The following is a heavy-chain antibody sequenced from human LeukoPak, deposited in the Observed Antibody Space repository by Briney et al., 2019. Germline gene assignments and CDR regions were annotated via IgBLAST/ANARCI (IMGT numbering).Heavy chain of an antibody. CDR2: IYSSGTT. CDR3: ATTSGSGSYNPPDY. D-gene: IGHD3-10*01. Sequence: SETLSLTCTVSGGSISSYYWSWIRQPAGKGLEWIGRIYSSGTTNYNPSLKSRVTMSVDTSKNQFSLKLSSVTAADTAVYYCATTSGSGSYNPPDYWGQGTLVTVSS. V-gene: IGHV4-4*07. J-gene: IGHJ4*02. CDR1: GGSISSYY.